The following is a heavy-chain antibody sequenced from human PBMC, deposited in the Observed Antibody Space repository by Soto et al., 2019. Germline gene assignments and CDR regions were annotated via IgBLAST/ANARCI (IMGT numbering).Heavy chain of an antibody. CDR3: ARGLGLYYFDY. D-gene: IGHD1-26*01. V-gene: IGHV1-3*01. Sequence: ASVKVSCKASGYTFTSYTMHWVRQAPGQRLEWMGWINAGNGNTKYSQKFQGRVTITRDTSASTAYMELSSLRSEDTAVYYCARGLGLYYFDYWGQGTLVTVSS. J-gene: IGHJ4*02. CDR2: INAGNGNT. CDR1: GYTFTSYT.